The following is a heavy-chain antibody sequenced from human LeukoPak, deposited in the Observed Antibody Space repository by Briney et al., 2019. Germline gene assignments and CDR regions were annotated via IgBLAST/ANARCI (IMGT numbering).Heavy chain of an antibody. Sequence: PSETLSLTCTVSGGSISSSSYYWGWIRQPPGKGLEWIGSTYYSGSTYYNPSLKSRVTISVDTSKNQFSLKLSSVTAADTAVYYCARHLYDSSGYYYDYYYYYGMDVWGQGTTVTVSS. V-gene: IGHV4-39*01. D-gene: IGHD3-22*01. CDR1: GGSISSSSYY. CDR2: TYYSGST. J-gene: IGHJ6*02. CDR3: ARHLYDSSGYYYDYYYYYGMDV.